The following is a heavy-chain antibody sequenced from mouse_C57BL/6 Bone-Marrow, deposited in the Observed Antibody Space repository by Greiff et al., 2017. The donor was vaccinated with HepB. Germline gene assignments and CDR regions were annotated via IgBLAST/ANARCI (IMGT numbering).Heavy chain of an antibody. D-gene: IGHD2-1*01. CDR2: IHPNSGST. CDR3: GYYGNPYAMDY. CDR1: GYTFTSYW. J-gene: IGHJ4*01. V-gene: IGHV1-64*01. Sequence: QVQLQQPGAELVKPGASVKFSCKASGYTFTSYWMHWVKQRPGQGLEWIGMIHPNSGSTNYNEKFKSKATLTVDKSSSTAYMQLSSLTSEDSAVYYCGYYGNPYAMDYWGQGTSVTVSS.